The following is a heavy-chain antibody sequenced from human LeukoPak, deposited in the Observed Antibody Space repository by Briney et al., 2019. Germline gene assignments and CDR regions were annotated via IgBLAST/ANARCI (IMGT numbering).Heavy chain of an antibody. V-gene: IGHV1-8*01. Sequence: ASVKVSCNASGYTFTIYDINWVRHATGQGLEWMGWMNPNSGNTGYAQKFQGRVTMPRNNSISTAYMELSSLRSEDTAVYYCARRLSGSGSPITYWGQGTLVTVSS. CDR2: MNPNSGNT. CDR1: GYTFTIYD. J-gene: IGHJ4*02. CDR3: ARRLSGSGSPITY. D-gene: IGHD3-10*01.